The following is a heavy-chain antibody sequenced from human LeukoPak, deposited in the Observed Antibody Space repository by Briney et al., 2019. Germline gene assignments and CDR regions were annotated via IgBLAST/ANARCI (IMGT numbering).Heavy chain of an antibody. Sequence: SETPSLTCAVYGGSFSGYYWSWIRQPPGKGLEWIGGINHSGSTNYNPSLKSRVTISVDTSKNQFSLKLSSVTAADTAVYYCARSALMSYYGSGSDFDYWGQGTLVTVSS. V-gene: IGHV4-34*01. CDR3: ARSALMSYYGSGSDFDY. J-gene: IGHJ4*02. CDR1: GGSFSGYY. D-gene: IGHD3-10*01. CDR2: INHSGST.